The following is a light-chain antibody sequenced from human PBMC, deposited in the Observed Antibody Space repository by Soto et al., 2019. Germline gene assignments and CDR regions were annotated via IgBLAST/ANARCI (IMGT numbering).Light chain of an antibody. V-gene: IGLV1-40*01. Sequence: QSALTQPPSVSEAPGQRVTISCPGSSSNIGAGYEAHWYQQVPGTAPKLLIYENNNRPSGVPDRFSGSKSGTSASLAITGLQAEDEAEYYCQSYDSSLSGYVFGTGTKVTVL. CDR2: ENN. CDR1: SSNIGAGYE. J-gene: IGLJ1*01. CDR3: QSYDSSLSGYV.